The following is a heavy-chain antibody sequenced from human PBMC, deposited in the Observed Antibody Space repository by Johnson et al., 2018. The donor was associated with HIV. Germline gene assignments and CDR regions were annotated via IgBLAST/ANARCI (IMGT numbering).Heavy chain of an antibody. CDR1: QFTFSSYY. Sequence: VQLVESGGGLAKPAWSPRLSCAASQFTFSSYYMNCVRQAPGNGLELVGQVNPNGGRKYLTDSGKDRFNISRDNAKNTLFLQMNSLRAEDTAVYYCAKLRWAPRAFDIWGQGTMVTVSS. D-gene: IGHD4-23*01. CDR2: VNPNGGRK. J-gene: IGHJ3*02. V-gene: IGHV3-25*03. CDR3: AKLRWAPRAFDI.